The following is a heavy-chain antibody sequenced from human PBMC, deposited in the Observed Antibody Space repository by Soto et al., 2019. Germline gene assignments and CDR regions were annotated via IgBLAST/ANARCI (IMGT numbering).Heavy chain of an antibody. CDR2: IYRTGST. Sequence: QVQLQESGPGLVKPSGTLSLTCAVSGGSFTSNNWWTWVRQPPGQGLEWIGEIYRTGSTNYNPSLKSRVTISLDKSEKQISLKVTPLTAADTAVYYCASRDPGTSVDYWGQGTLVTVSS. CDR1: GGSFTSNNW. CDR3: ASRDPGTSVDY. D-gene: IGHD1-7*01. V-gene: IGHV4-4*02. J-gene: IGHJ4*02.